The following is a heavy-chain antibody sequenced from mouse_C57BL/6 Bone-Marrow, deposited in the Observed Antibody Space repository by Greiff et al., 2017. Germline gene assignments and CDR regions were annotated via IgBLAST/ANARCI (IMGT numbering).Heavy chain of an antibody. J-gene: IGHJ4*01. Sequence: VQLQQSGPELVKPGASVKLSCKASGYTFTSYDINWVKQRPGQGLEWIGWIYPRDGSTKYNEKFKGKATLTVDTSSSTAYMELHSLTSEDSAVYFCAKLGRRYAMDYWGQGTSVTVSS. CDR1: GYTFTSYD. D-gene: IGHD4-1*01. CDR3: AKLGRRYAMDY. CDR2: IYPRDGST. V-gene: IGHV1-85*01.